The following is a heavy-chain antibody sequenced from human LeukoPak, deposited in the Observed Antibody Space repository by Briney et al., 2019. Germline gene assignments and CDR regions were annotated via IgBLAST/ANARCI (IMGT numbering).Heavy chain of an antibody. CDR3: ASGLELDY. CDR2: IKQDGSEK. V-gene: IGHV3-7*03. Sequence: GGSLRLSCAASRFTFSSYAMRWVRQAPGKGLEWVANIKQDGSEKNYVDSVKGRFTISRDNAKNSLYLQMNSLRAEDTAVYYCASGLELDYWGQETLVTVSS. J-gene: IGHJ4*02. CDR1: RFTFSSYA.